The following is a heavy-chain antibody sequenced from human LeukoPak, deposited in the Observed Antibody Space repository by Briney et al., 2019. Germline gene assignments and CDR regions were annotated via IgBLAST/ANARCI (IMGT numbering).Heavy chain of an antibody. D-gene: IGHD4-23*01. Sequence: GGSLRLSCAASGFTFSSYAMSWVRQAPGKGLEWVSAISGSGGSTYYADSVKGRFTISRDNSKNTLYLQMNSLRAEDTAVYYCAKDPSGAVVRTYYFDYWGQGTLVTVSS. V-gene: IGHV3-23*01. CDR3: AKDPSGAVVRTYYFDY. J-gene: IGHJ4*02. CDR2: ISGSGGST. CDR1: GFTFSSYA.